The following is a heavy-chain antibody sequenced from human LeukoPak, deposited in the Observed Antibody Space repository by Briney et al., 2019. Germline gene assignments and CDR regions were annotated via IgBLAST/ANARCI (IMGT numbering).Heavy chain of an antibody. Sequence: APVKVSCKVSGYTLTELSIHWVRQAPGKGLEWMGGFDPEDGETIYAQKFQGRVTMTEDTSTDTAYMELSSLRSEDTAVYYCATDPDRVGASDYWGQGTLVTVSS. D-gene: IGHD1-26*01. CDR3: ATDPDRVGASDY. J-gene: IGHJ4*02. CDR1: GYTLTELS. V-gene: IGHV1-24*01. CDR2: FDPEDGET.